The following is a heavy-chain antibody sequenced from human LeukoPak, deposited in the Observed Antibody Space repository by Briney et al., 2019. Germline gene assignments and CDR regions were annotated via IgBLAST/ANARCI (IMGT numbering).Heavy chain of an antibody. J-gene: IGHJ4*02. Sequence: GRSLRLSCAASGFTFSSYGMHRVRQAPGKGLEWVAVISYDGSNKYYADSVKGRFTISRDNSKNTLYLQMNSLRAEDTAVYYCAKNEEDMTTVYYFDYWGQGTLVTVSS. CDR3: AKNEEDMTTVYYFDY. D-gene: IGHD4-17*01. CDR2: ISYDGSNK. V-gene: IGHV3-30*18. CDR1: GFTFSSYG.